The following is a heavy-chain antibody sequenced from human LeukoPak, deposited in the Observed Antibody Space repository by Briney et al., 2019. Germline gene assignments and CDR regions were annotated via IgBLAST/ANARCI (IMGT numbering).Heavy chain of an antibody. Sequence: GGSLRLSCAASGFTVSSNYMSWVRQAPWKGLEWVSVIYSGGSTYYADSVKGRFTISRDNSKNTLYLQMNSLRAEDTAVYYCARSIAAAGTWGYFQHWGQGTLVTVSS. CDR2: IYSGGST. CDR3: ARSIAAAGTWGYFQH. CDR1: GFTVSSNY. V-gene: IGHV3-53*01. D-gene: IGHD6-13*01. J-gene: IGHJ1*01.